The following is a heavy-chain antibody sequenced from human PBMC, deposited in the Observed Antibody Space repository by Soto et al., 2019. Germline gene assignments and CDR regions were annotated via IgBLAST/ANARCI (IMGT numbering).Heavy chain of an antibody. CDR2: ISSSSSSYI. J-gene: IGHJ6*02. Sequence: LRLSCAASGFTFSSYSMNWVRQAPGKGLEWVSSISSSSSSYIYYADSVKGRFTISRDNAKNSLYLQMNSLRAEDTAVYYCARDLRNMVLYYYYGMDVWGQGTTVTVSS. CDR3: ARDLRNMVLYYYYGMDV. CDR1: GFTFSSYS. V-gene: IGHV3-21*01. D-gene: IGHD3-10*01.